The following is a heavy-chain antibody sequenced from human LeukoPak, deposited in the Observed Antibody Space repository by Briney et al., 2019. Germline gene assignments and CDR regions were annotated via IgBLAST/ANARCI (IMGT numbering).Heavy chain of an antibody. CDR2: INSDGSTT. Sequence: GGSPRLSCAASGFTFSDYWMHWVRQVPGKGLAWVPRINSDGSTTTYADSVKGRFSMSRDNAKNTLYLQMNSLTAEDTAVYYCARGPPQVSFGFDWGQGTLVTVSS. J-gene: IGHJ4*02. V-gene: IGHV3-74*01. D-gene: IGHD5-18*01. CDR3: ARGPPQVSFGFD. CDR1: GFTFSDYW.